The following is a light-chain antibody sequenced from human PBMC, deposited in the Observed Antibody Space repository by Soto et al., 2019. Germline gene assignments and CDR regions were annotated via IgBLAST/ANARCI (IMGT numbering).Light chain of an antibody. J-gene: IGLJ1*01. Sequence: QSVLTQPPSVSEAPGQRVTXXXXXXSXXXGXGYEAHWYQQVPGTAPKLLIYENNNRPSGVPDRFSGSKSGTSASLAITGLQAEDEAEYYCQSYDXSXSGYVFGTGTKVTVL. CDR1: SXXXGXGYE. V-gene: IGLV1-40*01. CDR2: ENN. CDR3: QSYDXSXSGYV.